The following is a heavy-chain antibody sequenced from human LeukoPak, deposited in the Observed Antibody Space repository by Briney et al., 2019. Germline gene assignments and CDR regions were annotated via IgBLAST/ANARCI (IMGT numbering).Heavy chain of an antibody. CDR1: GYLFTSYW. D-gene: IGHD6-6*01. CDR2: IYPGDSDT. V-gene: IGHV5-51*01. J-gene: IGHJ4*02. Sequence: GASLKISCKGSGYLFTSYWIGWVRQMPGKGLEWMGIIYPGDSDTRYSPSFQGQVTISADKSISTAYLQWSSLKASDTAMYYCARPVNYSSSYYDYWGQGTLVTVSS. CDR3: ARPVNYSSSYYDY.